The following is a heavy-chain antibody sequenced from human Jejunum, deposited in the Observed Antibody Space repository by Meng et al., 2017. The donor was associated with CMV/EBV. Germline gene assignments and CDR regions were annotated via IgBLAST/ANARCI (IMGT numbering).Heavy chain of an antibody. CDR1: GSGVSSGWYY. J-gene: IGHJ4*02. Sequence: VQRQGSGPDLVKPSQTLSLTSPVPGSGVSSGWYYWTWIRQHPGQGMEWFGFIYYSWSTCYNPSLTMRVIISIAMSKTQFSLNLRSVTAADAAAYYCARVSSGWDYFDYWGQGTLVTVSS. CDR2: IYYSWST. D-gene: IGHD3-22*01. V-gene: IGHV4-31*03. CDR3: ARVSSGWDYFDY.